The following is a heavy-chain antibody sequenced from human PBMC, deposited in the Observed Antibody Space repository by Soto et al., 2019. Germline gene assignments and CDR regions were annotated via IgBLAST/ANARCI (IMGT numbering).Heavy chain of an antibody. D-gene: IGHD6-6*01. J-gene: IGHJ4*02. CDR3: AKRSSSSTFDH. CDR2: ISGSDDST. V-gene: IGHV3-23*01. Sequence: GGSLRLSCAASGFTFSSYAMSWVRQAPGKGLEWVSVISGSDDSTYYADSVKGRFTISRDNSKNTLYLQMNNLRAEDTAVYYCAKRSSSSTFDHWGQGTLVTVPS. CDR1: GFTFSSYA.